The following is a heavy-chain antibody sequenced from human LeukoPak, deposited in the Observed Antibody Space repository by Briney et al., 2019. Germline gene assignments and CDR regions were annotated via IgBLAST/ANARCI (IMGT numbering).Heavy chain of an antibody. Sequence: GGSLRLSCAASGFTFSTYGMHWVRQAPGKGLEWVAFIRYDGSNTYYADSVKGRFTISRDNAKNSLYLQMNSLRAEDTAVYYCARGKQSGYSRDNWFDPWGQGTLVTVSS. J-gene: IGHJ5*02. CDR2: IRYDGSNT. D-gene: IGHD6-13*01. CDR1: GFTFSTYG. CDR3: ARGKQSGYSRDNWFDP. V-gene: IGHV3-30*02.